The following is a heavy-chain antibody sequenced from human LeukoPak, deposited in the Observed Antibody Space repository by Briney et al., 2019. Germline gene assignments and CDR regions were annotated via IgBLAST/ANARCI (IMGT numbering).Heavy chain of an antibody. D-gene: IGHD5-24*01. CDR1: GFTFSDYY. CDR3: ARDPVEISYDY. J-gene: IGHJ4*02. Sequence: GGFLRLSCAASGFTFSDYYMSWIRQAPGKGLEWVSYISSSGSTMYHADSVKGRFIISRDNAKNSLYLQMNSLRAEDTAVYYCARDPVEISYDYWGQGTLVTVSS. V-gene: IGHV3-11*04. CDR2: ISSSGSTM.